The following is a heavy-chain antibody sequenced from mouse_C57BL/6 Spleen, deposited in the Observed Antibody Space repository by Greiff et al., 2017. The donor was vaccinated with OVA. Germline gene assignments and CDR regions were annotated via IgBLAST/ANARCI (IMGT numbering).Heavy chain of an antibody. D-gene: IGHD3-2*02. CDR1: GYTFTSYW. J-gene: IGHJ3*01. V-gene: IGHV1-52*01. CDR3: ARGKLSQGAGFAY. CDR2: IDPSDSET. Sequence: VQLQQPGAELVRPGSSVKLSCKASGYTFTSYWMHWVKQRPIQGLEWIGNIDPSDSETNYNQKFKDKATLTVDKSSSTAYMQLSSLTSEDSSVYYGARGKLSQGAGFAYWGQGTLVTVSA.